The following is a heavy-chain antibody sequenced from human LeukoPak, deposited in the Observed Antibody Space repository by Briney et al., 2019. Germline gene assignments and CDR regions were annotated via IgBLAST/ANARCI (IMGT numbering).Heavy chain of an antibody. V-gene: IGHV3-74*01. CDR3: VSFCEAY. D-gene: IGHD2/OR15-2a*01. Sequence: GGSLRLSSAASGNYWMHWVRQAPGKGLVWVSHINSDGSWTSYADSVKGRFTISKDNAKNTVYLQMNNLRAEDTAVYYCVSFCEAYWGRGTLVTVSS. J-gene: IGHJ4*02. CDR1: GNYW. CDR2: INSDGSWT.